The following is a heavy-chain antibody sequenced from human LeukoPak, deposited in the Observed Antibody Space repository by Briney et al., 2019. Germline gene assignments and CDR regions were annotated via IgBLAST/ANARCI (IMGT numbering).Heavy chain of an antibody. CDR1: GGTFSSYA. D-gene: IGHD5-24*01. V-gene: IGHV1-69*13. CDR2: IIPIFGTA. J-gene: IGHJ4*02. CDR3: ARQREMTTIFTALGY. Sequence: GASVKVSCKASGGTFSSYAISWVRQAPGQGLEWMGGIIPIFGTANYAQKFQGRVTITADESTSTAYMELRSLRSDDTAVYYCARQREMTTIFTALGYWGQGTLVTVSS.